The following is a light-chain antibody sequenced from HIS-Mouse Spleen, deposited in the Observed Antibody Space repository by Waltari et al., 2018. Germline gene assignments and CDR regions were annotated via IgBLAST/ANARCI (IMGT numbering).Light chain of an antibody. J-gene: IGLJ3*02. V-gene: IGLV1-47*01. CDR3: AAWDDSLSGPV. Sequence: QSVLTQPPSASGTPGQRVTISCSGSSSNIGSNYVYWYQQLPGTAPKLLINRNNQGRVGVPDRCSGSKSGTSASLAISGLRSEDEADYYCAAWDDSLSGPVFGGGTKLTVL. CDR1: SSNIGSNY. CDR2: RNN.